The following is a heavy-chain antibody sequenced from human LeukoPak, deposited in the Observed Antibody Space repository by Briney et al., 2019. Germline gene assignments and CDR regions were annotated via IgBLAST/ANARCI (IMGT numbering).Heavy chain of an antibody. CDR2: VSSNGDNT. CDR1: GFTFSTYV. CDR3: VRGTGY. Sequence: GGSLRLSCSVSGFTFSTYVMHWVRQAPGKGLEYVSAVSSNGDNTYYADSVKGRSTISRDNSKNTLYLQMSSLRADDTAVYYCVRGTGYWGQGTLVTVSS. J-gene: IGHJ4*02. V-gene: IGHV3-64D*06.